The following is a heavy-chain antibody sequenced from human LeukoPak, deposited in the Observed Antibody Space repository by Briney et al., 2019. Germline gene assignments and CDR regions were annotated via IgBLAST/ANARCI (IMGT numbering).Heavy chain of an antibody. CDR3: ARTYCENCPNPNWFDP. CDR2: MKPNTGAT. J-gene: IGHJ5*02. V-gene: IGHV1-8*01. Sequence: ASVKVSCKASGHTFSNYDINWVRQAPGQGLEWVGWMKPNTGATGYAAKFQGRVTMTREISTSTAYMELSSLTSEDTAVYFCARTYCENCPNPNWFDPWGQGTLVTVSS. CDR1: GHTFSNYD. D-gene: IGHD2-8*01.